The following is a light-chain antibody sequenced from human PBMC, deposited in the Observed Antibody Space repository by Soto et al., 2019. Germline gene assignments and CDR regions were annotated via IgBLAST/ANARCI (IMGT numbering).Light chain of an antibody. Sequence: DIQMTQYPSSLSASGGDRITITCRASQNIGTFLNWYQQKPGKAPKLLIYAASTLESGVPSRFSGSGSGTDFTLTISRLEPEDFAVYYCQQYGSSPPWTFGQETKVDIK. J-gene: IGKJ1*01. CDR1: QNIGTF. V-gene: IGKV1-39*01. CDR3: QQYGSSPPWT. CDR2: AAS.